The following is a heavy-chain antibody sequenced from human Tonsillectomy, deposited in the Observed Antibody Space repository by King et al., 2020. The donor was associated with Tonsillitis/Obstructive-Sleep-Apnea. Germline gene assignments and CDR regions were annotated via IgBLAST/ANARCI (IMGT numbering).Heavy chain of an antibody. J-gene: IGHJ4*02. CDR3: ARCRISLVRGVITLYYFDY. V-gene: IGHV3-11*01. CDR2: ISSSGSTI. Sequence: GQLVQSGGGLVKPGGSLRLSCAASGFTFSDYYMNWIRQAPGKGLEWVSYISSSGSTIYYADSVKGRFTISRDNAKKSLYLQMNSLRAEDTAVYYCARCRISLVRGVITLYYFDYWGQGTLVTVSS. D-gene: IGHD3-10*01. CDR1: GFTFSDYY.